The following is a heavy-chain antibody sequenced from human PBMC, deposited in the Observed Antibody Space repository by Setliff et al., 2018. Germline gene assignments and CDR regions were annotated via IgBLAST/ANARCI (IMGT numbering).Heavy chain of an antibody. D-gene: IGHD3-3*01. Sequence: SETLSLTCNVSGDSINRSGYYWGWIRQPPGKGLEWIGSMYYSGSTNYNPSLKGRATLSIDASKKQFSLKLTSVTAADTAVYYCARMSGFLYMDVWGKGTTVTVSS. J-gene: IGHJ6*03. CDR3: ARMSGFLYMDV. CDR1: GDSINRSGYY. V-gene: IGHV4-39*07. CDR2: MYYSGST.